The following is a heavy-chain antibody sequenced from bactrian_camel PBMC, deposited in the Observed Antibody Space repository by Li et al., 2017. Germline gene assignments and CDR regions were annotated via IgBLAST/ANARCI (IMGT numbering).Heavy chain of an antibody. CDR1: GFTFSSYT. CDR3: AVSFFDYSY. J-gene: IGHJ4*01. CDR2: ISSGGSRT. Sequence: VQLVESGGGLVQLGGSLRLSCAASGFTFSSYTMYWVRQAPGKGLEWVSSISSGGSRTRYADSVKGRFTISRDNAKNTVYLQMNTLKSEDTARYYCAVSFFDYSYWGRGTQVTVS. V-gene: IGHV3S35*01. D-gene: IGHD4*01.